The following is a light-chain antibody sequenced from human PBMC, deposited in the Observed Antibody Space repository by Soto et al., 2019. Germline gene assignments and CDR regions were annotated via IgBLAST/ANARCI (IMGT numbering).Light chain of an antibody. CDR2: GNS. CDR3: QSYDSSLSGHVV. CDR1: SSNTGAGYD. Sequence: QCVLTQPPSVSGAPGQRVTISWTGSSSNTGAGYDVHWYQQLPGTAPKLLMYGNSNRPSGVPDRFSGSKSGTSASLAITGLQAEDEADYYCQSYDSSLSGHVVFGGGTKLTVL. J-gene: IGLJ2*01. V-gene: IGLV1-40*01.